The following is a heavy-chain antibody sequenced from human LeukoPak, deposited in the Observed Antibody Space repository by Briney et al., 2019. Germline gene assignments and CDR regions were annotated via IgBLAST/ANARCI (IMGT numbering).Heavy chain of an antibody. CDR1: GCTFSSYA. CDR3: AKESDSSGYYQGGAFDI. J-gene: IGHJ3*02. V-gene: IGHV3-23*01. CDR2: ISGSGGST. D-gene: IGHD3-22*01. Sequence: GGSLRLSCAASGCTFSSYAMSWVRQAPGKGLEWVSAISGSGGSTYYADSVKGRFAISRDNSKNTLYLQMNSLRAEDTAVYYCAKESDSSGYYQGGAFDIWGQGTMVTVSS.